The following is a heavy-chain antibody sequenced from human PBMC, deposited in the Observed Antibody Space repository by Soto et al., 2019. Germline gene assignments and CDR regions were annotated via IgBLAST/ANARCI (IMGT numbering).Heavy chain of an antibody. D-gene: IGHD3-16*01. CDR2: INTDNGDA. J-gene: IGHJ1*01. CDR1: GYTFTSYS. V-gene: IGHV1-3*04. Sequence: ASVKVSCQASGYTFTSYSIHWVRQAPGQGLEWIGWINTDNGDAKYSQKFQGRVTVTRDTSATTAYMEVSSLRSEDTAVYYCAREQGYVVCWGLGILVTVSS. CDR3: AREQGYVVC.